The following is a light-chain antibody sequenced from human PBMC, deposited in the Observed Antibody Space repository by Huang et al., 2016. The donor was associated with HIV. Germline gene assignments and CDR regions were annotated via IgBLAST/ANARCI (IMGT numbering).Light chain of an antibody. V-gene: IGKV3-15*01. CDR3: QQYNNWLLS. CDR1: RSVSSN. Sequence: IMMTQSPATLSVSPVERVTVSCRANRSVSSNLAWYQQIPGQSPSLLIYGSSTRTPVNPPRFSGSGTGPDFSLTISSLPSEDFALYYCQQYNNWLLSFGGGTRVDI. J-gene: IGKJ4*01. CDR2: GSS.